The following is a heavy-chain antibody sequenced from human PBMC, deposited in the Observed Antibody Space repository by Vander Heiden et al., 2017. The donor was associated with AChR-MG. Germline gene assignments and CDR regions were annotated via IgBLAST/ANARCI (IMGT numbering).Heavy chain of an antibody. J-gene: IGHJ6*02. V-gene: IGHV1-2*02. CDR2: INPNSGGT. D-gene: IGHD3-9*01. CDR1: GYTCPGYS. CDR3: ARDRLNLLRYFDWLLGREMDV. Sequence: QVQLVQSGAEVKKPGASVKVSCKASGYTCPGYSMHWVRQAPGQGLEWMGWINPNSGGTNYAQKFQGRVTMTRDTSISTAYMELSRLRSDDTAVYYCARDRLNLLRYFDWLLGREMDVWGQGTTVTVSS.